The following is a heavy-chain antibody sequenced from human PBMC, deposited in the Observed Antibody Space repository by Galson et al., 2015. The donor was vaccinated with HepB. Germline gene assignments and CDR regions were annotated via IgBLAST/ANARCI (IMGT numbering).Heavy chain of an antibody. CDR3: ARDSSSRGKNDYGDPGVY. CDR1: EFTFSTYW. CDR2: IKQDGSEK. J-gene: IGHJ4*02. D-gene: IGHD4-17*01. Sequence: SLRLSCAGFEFTFSTYWMSWARQAPGKGLEWVANIKQDGSEKYYADSVEGRFTISRDNAKNSLYLQMDSLRVEDTAVYYCARDSSSRGKNDYGDPGVYWGQGILVTVSS. V-gene: IGHV3-7*01.